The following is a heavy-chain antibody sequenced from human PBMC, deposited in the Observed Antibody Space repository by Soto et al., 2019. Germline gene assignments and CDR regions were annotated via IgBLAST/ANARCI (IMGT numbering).Heavy chain of an antibody. CDR2: FDPEDGET. D-gene: IGHD3-3*01. CDR3: ATDPSAVLRFLEWPPAWFDP. Sequence: SVKVSCKVSGYTLTELSMHWVRQAPGKGLEWMGGFDPEDGETIYAQKFQGRVTMTEDTSTDTAYMELSSLRSEDTAVYYCATDPSAVLRFLEWPPAWFDPWGQGTLVTVSS. CDR1: GYTLTELS. J-gene: IGHJ5*02. V-gene: IGHV1-24*01.